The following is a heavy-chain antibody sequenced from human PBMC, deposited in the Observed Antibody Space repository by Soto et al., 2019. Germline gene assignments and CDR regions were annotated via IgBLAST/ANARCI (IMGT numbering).Heavy chain of an antibody. CDR2: IIPILGIA. D-gene: IGHD1-1*01. Sequence: ASVKVSCTASGGTFSSYTISWVRQAPGQGLEWMGRIIPILGIANYAQKFQGRVTITADKSTSTAYMELSSLRSEDTAVYYCASTTETTGTTVRWFDPWGQGTLVTVSS. CDR1: GGTFSSYT. CDR3: ASTTETTGTTVRWFDP. J-gene: IGHJ5*02. V-gene: IGHV1-69*02.